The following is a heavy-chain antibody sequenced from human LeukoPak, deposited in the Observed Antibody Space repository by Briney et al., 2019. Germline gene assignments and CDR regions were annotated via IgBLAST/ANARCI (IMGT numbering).Heavy chain of an antibody. CDR3: ARGLPVPAALDY. CDR2: IIPIFGTA. V-gene: IGHV1-69*05. J-gene: IGHJ4*02. Sequence: SVKVSCKASGYTFTSYGISWVRQAPGQGLEWMGRIIPIFGTANYAQKFQGRVTITTDESTSTAYMELSSLRSEDTAVYYCARGLPVPAALDYWGRGTLVTVSS. D-gene: IGHD2-2*01. CDR1: GYTFTSYG.